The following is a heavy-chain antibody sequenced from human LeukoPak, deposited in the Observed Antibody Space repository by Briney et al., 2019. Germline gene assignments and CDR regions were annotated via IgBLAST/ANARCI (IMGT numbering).Heavy chain of an antibody. CDR1: GFTFSTYW. D-gene: IGHD4-17*01. J-gene: IGHJ5*02. Sequence: PGGSLRLSCAASGFTFSTYWMHWVRQAPGKGLVWVSRINSDGSSTSYADSVEGRFTISRDNAKNTLYLQMNSLRAEDMAVYYCARAGQHYGDYVEFWFDPWGQGTLVTVSS. V-gene: IGHV3-74*01. CDR3: ARAGQHYGDYVEFWFDP. CDR2: INSDGSST.